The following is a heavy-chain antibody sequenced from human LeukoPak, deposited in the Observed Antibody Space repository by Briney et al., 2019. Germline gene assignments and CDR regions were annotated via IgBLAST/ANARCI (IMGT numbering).Heavy chain of an antibody. J-gene: IGHJ4*02. V-gene: IGHV3-13*05. CDR3: ARRAVAGQFDY. CDR1: GFTFSSYD. D-gene: IGHD6-19*01. CDR2: IGTAGDP. Sequence: GGSLRLSCAASGFTFSSYDMHWVRQATGKGLERVSAIGTAGDPYYPGSVKGRFTISRENAKNSLYLQMNSLRAGDTAVYYCARRAVAGQFDYWGQGTLVTVSS.